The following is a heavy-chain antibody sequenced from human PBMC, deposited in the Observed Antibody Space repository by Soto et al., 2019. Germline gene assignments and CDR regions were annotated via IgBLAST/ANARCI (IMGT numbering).Heavy chain of an antibody. CDR3: AHPRGYGVFDAYDI. CDR1: GFTFSTYA. D-gene: IGHD4-17*01. Sequence: GGSLRLSCAVSGFTFSTYAMSWVRQAPGKGLEWVSAISGSGGSTFYADSVKGRFTISRDNSINMLYLQINSLRPEDTAVYYCAHPRGYGVFDAYDIWGQGAMVTVSS. V-gene: IGHV3-23*01. CDR2: ISGSGGST. J-gene: IGHJ3*02.